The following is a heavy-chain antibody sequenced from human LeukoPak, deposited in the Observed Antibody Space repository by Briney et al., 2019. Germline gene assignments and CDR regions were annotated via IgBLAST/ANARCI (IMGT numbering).Heavy chain of an antibody. D-gene: IGHD2-8*01. J-gene: IGHJ3*02. V-gene: IGHV4-59*01. Sequence: SETLSLTCTVSGGSISSYYWSWIRQPPGKGLEWIGYMFYSGSTNYNPSLKSRVSISVDTSKNQFSLKLNSVTAADTAVYYCARDIRPRYCSNGVCSLGFDIWGQGTMVTVSS. CDR3: ARDIRPRYCSNGVCSLGFDI. CDR1: GGSISSYY. CDR2: MFYSGST.